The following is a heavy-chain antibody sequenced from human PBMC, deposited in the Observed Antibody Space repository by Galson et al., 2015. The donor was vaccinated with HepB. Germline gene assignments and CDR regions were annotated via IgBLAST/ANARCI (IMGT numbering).Heavy chain of an antibody. CDR3: TRDPRTTENYYYYGMDV. D-gene: IGHD4-17*01. CDR1: GFTFGDYA. CDR2: IRSKAYGGTT. Sequence: SLRLSCAASGFTFGDYAMSWFRQAPGKGLEWVGFIRSKAYGGTTEYAASVKGRFTISRDDSKSIAYLQMNSLKTEDTAVYYCTRDPRTTENYYYYGMDVWGQGTTVTVSS. V-gene: IGHV3-49*03. J-gene: IGHJ6*02.